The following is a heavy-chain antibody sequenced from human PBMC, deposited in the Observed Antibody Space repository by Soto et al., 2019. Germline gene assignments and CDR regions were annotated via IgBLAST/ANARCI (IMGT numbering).Heavy chain of an antibody. D-gene: IGHD4-17*01. Sequence: QVQLQESGPGLVKPSETLSLTCTVSGGSISSYYWSWIRQPPGKGLEWIGYIYYSGSTNYNPSLKSRVTISVDTSKNQFSLKLSSVTAADTAVYYCARVWDYGDYFAREYGMDVWGQGTTVTVSS. CDR3: ARVWDYGDYFAREYGMDV. J-gene: IGHJ6*02. CDR2: IYYSGST. CDR1: GGSISSYY. V-gene: IGHV4-59*01.